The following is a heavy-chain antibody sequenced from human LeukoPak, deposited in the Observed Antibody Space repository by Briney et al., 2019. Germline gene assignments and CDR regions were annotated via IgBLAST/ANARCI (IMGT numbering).Heavy chain of an antibody. D-gene: IGHD3-10*01. CDR2: IYHSGCT. V-gene: IGHV4-30-2*01. J-gene: IGHJ4*02. CDR1: GGSISSGGYS. Sequence: SQTLSLTCAVSGGSISSGGYSWSWIRHPPGKGLEWIGYIYHSGCTYYNPSLKSRVTISVDRSKNQFSLKLSSVTAADTAVYYCARGSYGSGRGLAIWGQGTLVTVSS. CDR3: ARGSYGSGRGLAI.